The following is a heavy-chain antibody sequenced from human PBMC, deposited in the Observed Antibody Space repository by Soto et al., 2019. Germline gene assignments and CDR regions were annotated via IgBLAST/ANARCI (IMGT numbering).Heavy chain of an antibody. J-gene: IGHJ4*02. Sequence: GGSLRLSCTASGFTFGGYAISWFRQAPGKGLEWVGRIKSQTDGGTTDYAAPVKGRITIFRDDSKNTVYLQMNSLKTEDTAVYYCTRDLSSGLDYWGQGTLVTVSS. D-gene: IGHD6-19*01. CDR2: IKSQTDGGTT. V-gene: IGHV3-15*01. CDR3: TRDLSSGLDY. CDR1: GFTFGGYA.